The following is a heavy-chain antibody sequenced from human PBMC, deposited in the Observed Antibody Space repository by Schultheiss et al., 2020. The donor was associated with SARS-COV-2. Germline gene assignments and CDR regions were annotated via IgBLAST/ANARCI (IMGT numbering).Heavy chain of an antibody. V-gene: IGHV4-34*01. CDR3: ARTIVVVPAAIPYWYFDL. J-gene: IGHJ2*01. CDR1: GGSFSGYY. CDR2: INHSGST. D-gene: IGHD2-2*01. Sequence: SQTLSLTCAVYGGSFSGYYWSWIRQPPGKGLEWIGEINHSGSTNYNPSLKSRVTISVDTSKNQFSLKLSSVTAADTAVYYCARTIVVVPAAIPYWYFDLWGRGTLVTVSS.